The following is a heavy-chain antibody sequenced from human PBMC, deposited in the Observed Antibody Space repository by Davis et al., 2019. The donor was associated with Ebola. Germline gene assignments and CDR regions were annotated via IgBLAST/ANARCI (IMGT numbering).Heavy chain of an antibody. CDR1: GGSISSSSYY. V-gene: IGHV4-39*01. CDR3: ASGESSGWSYDAFDI. J-gene: IGHJ3*02. Sequence: MPSETLSLTCTVSGGSISSSSYYWGWIRQPPGKGLEWIGSIYYSGSTYYNPSLKSRVTISVDTSKNQFSLKLSSVTAADTAVYYCASGESSGWSYDAFDIWGQGTMVTVSS. CDR2: IYYSGST. D-gene: IGHD6-19*01.